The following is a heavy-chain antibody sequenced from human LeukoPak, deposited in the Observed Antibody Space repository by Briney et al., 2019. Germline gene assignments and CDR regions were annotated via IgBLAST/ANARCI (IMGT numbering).Heavy chain of an antibody. V-gene: IGHV3-23*01. CDR1: GFTFNNDA. J-gene: IGHJ4*02. D-gene: IGHD5-18*01. CDR2: ISDSGRAT. Sequence: GGSLRLSCAASGFTFNNDAMSWVRQAPGKGLEWVSGISDSGRATYYTDSVRGRCTISRDNSKNTKYLQMRNLRAEDTAVYFCARHDSFIPYWGQGSLVTVSS. CDR3: ARHDSFIPY.